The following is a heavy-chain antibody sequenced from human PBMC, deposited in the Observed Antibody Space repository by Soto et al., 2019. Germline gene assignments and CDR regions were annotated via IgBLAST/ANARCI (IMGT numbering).Heavy chain of an antibody. CDR2: MNPNSGNT. CDR3: AAGHSSSQSVDP. CDR1: GYTFTSYG. V-gene: IGHV1-8*01. D-gene: IGHD6-6*01. J-gene: IGHJ5*02. Sequence: QVPLVQSGAEVKKPGASVKVSCKASGYTFTSYGINWVRQATGQGLEWMGWMNPNSGNTGYAQKFQGRVTMTRNTSISTAYMELSSLRSEDTAVYYCAAGHSSSQSVDPWGQGTLVTVSS.